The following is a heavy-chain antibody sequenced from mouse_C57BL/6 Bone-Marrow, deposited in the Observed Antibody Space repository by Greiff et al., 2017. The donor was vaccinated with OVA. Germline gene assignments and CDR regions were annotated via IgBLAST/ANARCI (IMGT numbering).Heavy chain of an antibody. V-gene: IGHV1-61*01. CDR2: IYPSDSET. CDR1: GYTFTSYW. D-gene: IGHD1-1*01. Sequence: QVQLQQPGAELVRPGSSVKLSCKASGYTFTSYWMDWVKQRPGQGLEWIGNIYPSDSETHYNQKFKDKATLTVAKSSSTAYMQLSSLTSEDSAVYSCASKDLTTVAPSYFDYWGQGTTLTVSS. J-gene: IGHJ2*01. CDR3: ASKDLTTVAPSYFDY.